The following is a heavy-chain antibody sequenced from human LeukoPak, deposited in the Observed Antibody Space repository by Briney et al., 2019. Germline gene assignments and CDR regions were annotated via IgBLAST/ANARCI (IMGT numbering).Heavy chain of an antibody. J-gene: IGHJ4*02. CDR3: AKDQNTAMVTNYFDY. V-gene: IGHV3-23*01. CDR1: GFTFSSYA. D-gene: IGHD5-18*01. Sequence: GGSLRLSCAASGFTFSSYAMSWVRQAPGKGLEWVSAISGSGGSTYYADFVKGRFTISRDNSKNTLYLQMNSLRAEDTAVYYCAKDQNTAMVTNYFDYWGQGTLVTVSS. CDR2: ISGSGGST.